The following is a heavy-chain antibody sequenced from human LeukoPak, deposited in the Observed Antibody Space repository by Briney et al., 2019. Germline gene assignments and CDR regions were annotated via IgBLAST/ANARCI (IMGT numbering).Heavy chain of an antibody. Sequence: PGGSLRLSCSAAGFPFNNAWMSWVRQAPGKGLEWVGRIKSKSDGGTTDYAAPVKGRFTISRDDSKNTLYLQMNSLKTEDTAVYFCATEYYGAYNFWGQGTLVTVSS. CDR1: GFPFNNAW. V-gene: IGHV3-15*01. J-gene: IGHJ4*02. D-gene: IGHD4-17*01. CDR3: ATEYYGAYNF. CDR2: IKSKSDGGTT.